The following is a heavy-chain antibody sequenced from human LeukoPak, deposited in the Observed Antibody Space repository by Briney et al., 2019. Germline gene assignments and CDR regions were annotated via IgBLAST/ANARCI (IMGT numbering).Heavy chain of an antibody. CDR1: GGSISSSNW. V-gene: IGHV4-4*02. Sequence: SETLSLTCAVSGGSISSSNWWSWVRQPPGKGLEWIGEIYHSGSTNHNPSLKSRVTISVDKSKNQFSLKLSSVTAADTAVYYCARRDDGNWGIDYWGQGTLVTVSS. CDR3: ARRDDGNWGIDY. J-gene: IGHJ4*02. D-gene: IGHD7-27*01. CDR2: IYHSGST.